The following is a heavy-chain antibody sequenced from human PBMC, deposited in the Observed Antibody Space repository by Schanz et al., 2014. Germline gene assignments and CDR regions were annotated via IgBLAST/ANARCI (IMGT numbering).Heavy chain of an antibody. Sequence: EVQLAESGGGLVQPGGSLRLSCAASTFTFSSYAMSWVRQAPGKGLEWVSAISGSGGSTYYADSVKGRFTISRDNSKNTLYLQMNSLRAEDTAVYYCAKGRFGEVSAFDIWGQGTMVTVSS. CDR1: TFTFSSYA. CDR3: AKGRFGEVSAFDI. D-gene: IGHD3-10*01. J-gene: IGHJ3*02. V-gene: IGHV3-23*04. CDR2: ISGSGGST.